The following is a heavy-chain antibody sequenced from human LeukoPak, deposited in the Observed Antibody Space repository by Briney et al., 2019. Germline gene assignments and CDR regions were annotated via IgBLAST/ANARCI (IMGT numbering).Heavy chain of an antibody. Sequence: SVKVSCKASGYTFTSYGISWVRQAPGQGLEWMGGIIPIFGTANYAQKFQGRVTITADESTSTAYMELSSLRSEDTAVYYCARGTYYYDSSGYTNWFDPWGQGTLVTVSS. J-gene: IGHJ5*02. D-gene: IGHD3-22*01. V-gene: IGHV1-69*13. CDR3: ARGTYYYDSSGYTNWFDP. CDR2: IIPIFGTA. CDR1: GYTFTSYG.